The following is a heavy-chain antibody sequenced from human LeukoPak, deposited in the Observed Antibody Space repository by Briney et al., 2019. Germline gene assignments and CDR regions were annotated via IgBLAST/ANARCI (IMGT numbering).Heavy chain of an antibody. CDR3: ARANCSSTSCYGYYYGMDV. D-gene: IGHD2-2*01. V-gene: IGHV4-59*01. CDR2: IYYSGST. Sequence: PSETLSLTCTVSGGSISSYYWSWIRQPPGKGLEWIGYIYYSGSTNYNPSLKSRVTISVDTSKNQFSLKLSSVTAADTAVYYCARANCSSTSCYGYYYGMDVWGQGTTVTVSS. CDR1: GGSISSYY. J-gene: IGHJ6*02.